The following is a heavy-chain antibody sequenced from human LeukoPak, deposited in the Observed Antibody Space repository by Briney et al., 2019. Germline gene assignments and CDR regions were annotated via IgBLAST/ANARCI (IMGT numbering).Heavy chain of an antibody. Sequence: PSETLSLTCTVSGASVSSDYWSWIRQSPGKGLEWIGYIYHSGHTMSNPSLKSRVSLSLDTSNNQFSLKLSSVTAADTAVYYCARHPFQYPFDHWGQGTVVSISS. J-gene: IGHJ5*02. CDR3: ARHPFQYPFDH. D-gene: IGHD2/OR15-2a*01. V-gene: IGHV4-59*08. CDR2: IYHSGHT. CDR1: GASVSSDY.